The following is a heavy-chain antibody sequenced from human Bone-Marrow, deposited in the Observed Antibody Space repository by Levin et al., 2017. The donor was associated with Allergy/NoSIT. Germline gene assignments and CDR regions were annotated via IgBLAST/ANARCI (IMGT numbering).Heavy chain of an antibody. CDR1: GFTLTSFG. V-gene: IGHV3-33*01. CDR2: IWYDGSKT. D-gene: IGHD3-9*01. CDR3: VRGKNNFDATGYLSWYFDL. Sequence: GGSLRLSCVASGFTLTSFGMHWVRQAPGKGLEWVALIWYDGSKTYYEESVKGRFTISRDNSKNTLYLQVNSLRVEDTAVYYCVRGKNNFDATGYLSWYFDLWGRGTLVTVSS. J-gene: IGHJ2*01.